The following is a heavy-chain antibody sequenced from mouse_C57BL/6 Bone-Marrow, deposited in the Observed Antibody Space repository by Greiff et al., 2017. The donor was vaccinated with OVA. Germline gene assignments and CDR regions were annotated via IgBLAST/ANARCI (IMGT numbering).Heavy chain of an antibody. Sequence: EVKLMESGGGLVQPGGSLKLSCAASGFTFSDYYMYWVRQTPEKRLEWVAYISNGGGSTYYPDTVKGRFTISRDNAKNTLYLQMSRLKSEDTAMYYCARPPRQLRLLGFAYWGQGTLVTVSA. V-gene: IGHV5-12*01. CDR1: GFTFSDYY. J-gene: IGHJ3*01. CDR3: ARPPRQLRLLGFAY. CDR2: ISNGGGST. D-gene: IGHD3-2*02.